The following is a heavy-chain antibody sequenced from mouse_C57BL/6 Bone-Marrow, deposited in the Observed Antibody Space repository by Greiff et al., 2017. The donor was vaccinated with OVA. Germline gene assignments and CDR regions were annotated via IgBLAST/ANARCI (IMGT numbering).Heavy chain of an antibody. D-gene: IGHD2-4*01. Sequence: VQLQQSGAELAKPGASVKLSCKASGYTFTSYWMHWVKQRPGQGLEWIGYINPRGGYSKYNQQFKDKATLTADKSSSTAYMQLSSLTYGDSAVYDCARKDDYDYYAMDYWGQGTSVTVSS. CDR3: ARKDDYDYYAMDY. CDR1: GYTFTSYW. CDR2: INPRGGYS. J-gene: IGHJ4*01. V-gene: IGHV1-7*01.